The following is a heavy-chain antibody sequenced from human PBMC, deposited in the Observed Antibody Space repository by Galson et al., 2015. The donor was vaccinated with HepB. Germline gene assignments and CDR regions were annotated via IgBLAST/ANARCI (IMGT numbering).Heavy chain of an antibody. CDR2: IYFSGNA. D-gene: IGHD2-2*01. CDR3: ARAVVPAPAPFDY. CDR1: GGSVSSDSYY. J-gene: IGHJ4*02. Sequence: ETLSLTCTVSGGSVSSDSYYWNWIRQPPGKGLEWIGYIYFSGNANYNPSLKSRVTISVDTSKNQFSLKLNSVTAADTAVYYCARAVVPAPAPFDYWGQGALVTVSS. V-gene: IGHV4-61*01.